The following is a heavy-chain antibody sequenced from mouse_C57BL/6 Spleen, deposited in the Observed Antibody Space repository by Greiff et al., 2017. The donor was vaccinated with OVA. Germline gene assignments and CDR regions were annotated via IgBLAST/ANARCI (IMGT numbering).Heavy chain of an antibody. CDR1: GYAFSSYW. Sequence: VKLQQSGAELVKPGASVKISCKASGYAFSSYWMNWVKQRPGKGLEWIGQIYPGDGDTNYNGKFKGKATLTADKSYSTAYMQLSSLTSEDSAVYVCAREGSGRDFDYWGQGTTLTVAT. CDR3: AREGSGRDFDY. J-gene: IGHJ2*01. V-gene: IGHV1-80*01. D-gene: IGHD1-3*01. CDR2: IYPGDGDT.